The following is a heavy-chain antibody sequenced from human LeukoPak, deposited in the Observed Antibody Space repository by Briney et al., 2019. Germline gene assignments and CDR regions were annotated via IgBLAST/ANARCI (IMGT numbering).Heavy chain of an antibody. CDR2: FDPEDGET. J-gene: IGHJ4*02. V-gene: IGHV1-24*01. CDR3: ATSDKHSSSWFPFDY. D-gene: IGHD6-13*01. Sequence: GASVKVSCKVSGYTLTELSMHWVRQAPGKGLEWMGGFDPEDGETIYAQKFQGRVTMTEDTSTDTAYMELSSLRSEDTAVYYCATSDKHSSSWFPFDYWGQGTLVTVSS. CDR1: GYTLTELS.